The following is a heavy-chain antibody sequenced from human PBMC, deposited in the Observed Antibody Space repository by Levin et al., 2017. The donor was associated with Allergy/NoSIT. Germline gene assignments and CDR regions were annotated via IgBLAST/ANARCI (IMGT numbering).Heavy chain of an antibody. Sequence: GGSLRLSCAASGFIVSSNYMSWVRQAPGKGLEWVSVIYSGGSTFYADSVKGRFTISRDNSKNTLYLQMNSLRAEATAVYYCARDRNFCSGVSCHPNFDYWGQGTLVTVSS. V-gene: IGHV3-66*01. D-gene: IGHD2-15*01. CDR1: GFIVSSNY. CDR3: ARDRNFCSGVSCHPNFDY. CDR2: IYSGGST. J-gene: IGHJ4*02.